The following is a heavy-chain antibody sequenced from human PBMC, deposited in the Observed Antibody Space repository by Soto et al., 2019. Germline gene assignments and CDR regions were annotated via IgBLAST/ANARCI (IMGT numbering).Heavy chain of an antibody. D-gene: IGHD6-19*01. CDR1: GFSLSSTRVA. J-gene: IGHJ4*02. CDR3: AHSVVAGLGYYFDY. CDR2: IYWDDDK. V-gene: IGHV2-5*02. Sequence: ESGPTLVNPTQTLTLTCTFSGFSLSSTRVAVGWIRQPPVKAMEWLALIYWDDDKRYSPFLKSRLTITRDTSKNQVVLTMTNMDPVDTATYYCAHSVVAGLGYYFDYWGQGTLVTVSS.